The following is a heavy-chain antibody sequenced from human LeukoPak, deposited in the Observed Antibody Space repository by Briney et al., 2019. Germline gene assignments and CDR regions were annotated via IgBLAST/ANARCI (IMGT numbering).Heavy chain of an antibody. V-gene: IGHV4-38-2*01. Sequence: SETLSLTCAVSGYSISSGYYWGWIRQPPGKGLEWIGSIYHSGSTYYNPSLKSRVTISVDTSKNQFSLKLSSVTAAATAVYYGARLGYYDSSGYYPRSYFDYWGQGILVTVSS. D-gene: IGHD3-22*01. CDR2: IYHSGST. CDR1: GYSISSGYY. CDR3: ARLGYYDSSGYYPRSYFDY. J-gene: IGHJ4*02.